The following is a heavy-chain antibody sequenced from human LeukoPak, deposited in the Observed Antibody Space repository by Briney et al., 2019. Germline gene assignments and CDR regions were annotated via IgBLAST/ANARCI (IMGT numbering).Heavy chain of an antibody. D-gene: IGHD1-26*01. J-gene: IGHJ4*02. CDR2: ISYDGSNK. Sequence: GGSLRLSCAASGFTFSSYGMHWVRQAPGKGLEWVAVISYDGSNKYYADSVKGRFTISRDNSKNTLYLQMNSLRAEDTAVYYCAKLALEWGANDYWGQGTLVTVSS. V-gene: IGHV3-30*18. CDR1: GFTFSSYG. CDR3: AKLALEWGANDY.